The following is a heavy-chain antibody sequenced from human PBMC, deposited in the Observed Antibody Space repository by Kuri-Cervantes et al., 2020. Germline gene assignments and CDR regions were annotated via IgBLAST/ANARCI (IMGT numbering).Heavy chain of an antibody. CDR2: IKSKTDGGTT. V-gene: IGHV3-15*01. D-gene: IGHD1-14*01. CDR3: ATGNYFDY. Sequence: GGSLRLSCAASGFTFSNAWMSWVRQAPGKGLEWVGRIKSKTDGGTTHYAAPVEGRFTVSRDDSTNMFYLQMNSLKTEDSAVYYCATGNYFDYWGQGTLVTVSS. CDR1: GFTFSNAW. J-gene: IGHJ4*02.